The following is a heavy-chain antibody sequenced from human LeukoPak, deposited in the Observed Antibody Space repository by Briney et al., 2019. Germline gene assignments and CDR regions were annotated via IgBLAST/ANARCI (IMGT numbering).Heavy chain of an antibody. CDR1: GYTFTGYY. V-gene: IGHV1-2*02. Sequence: ASVKVSCXASGYTFTGYYMHWVRQAPGQGLEWMEWINPNSGGTNYAQKFQGRVTMTRDTSISTAYMELSRLRSDDTAVYYCARPPPHDFWSGHHYFDYWGQGTLVTVSS. CDR2: INPNSGGT. J-gene: IGHJ4*02. CDR3: ARPPPHDFWSGHHYFDY. D-gene: IGHD3-3*01.